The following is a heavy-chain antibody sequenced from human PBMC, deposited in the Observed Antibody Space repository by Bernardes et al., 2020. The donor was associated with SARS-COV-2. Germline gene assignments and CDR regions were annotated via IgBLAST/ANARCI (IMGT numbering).Heavy chain of an antibody. D-gene: IGHD2-15*01. CDR2: LYYSGRT. CDR3: ARDLSHLLRRGFDL. Sequence: SVTLTLTCTVSGGSIGSSYWAWIRQPPGPGLAWIGYLYYSGRTHYNPSLKSRVTISVDRSQNQFSLNLSSVTPADTAVYYCARDLSHLLRRGFDLWGRGTLVTVSS. CDR1: GGSIGSSY. J-gene: IGHJ2*01. V-gene: IGHV4-59*01.